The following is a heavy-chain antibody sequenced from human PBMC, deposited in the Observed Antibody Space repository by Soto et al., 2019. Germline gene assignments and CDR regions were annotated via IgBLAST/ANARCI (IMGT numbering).Heavy chain of an antibody. D-gene: IGHD3-22*01. Sequence: EVHLLESGGALVQPGGSLTLSCAASGFSFSDYAMSWVRQAPGKGLDWGSSISRTGDSAYYADSVKGRFAISRDRSKNRLSLQMNSLRVEDTAVYYCAKGPDGSGYYHNWFDSWGQGTLITVSS. CDR2: ISRTGDSA. V-gene: IGHV3-23*01. CDR1: GFSFSDYA. CDR3: AKGPDGSGYYHNWFDS. J-gene: IGHJ5*01.